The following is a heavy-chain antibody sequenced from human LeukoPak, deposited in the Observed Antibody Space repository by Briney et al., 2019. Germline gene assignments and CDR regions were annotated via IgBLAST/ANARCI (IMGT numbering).Heavy chain of an antibody. CDR2: IYPVDSDT. CDR3: ARPRIAAAGNVYYMDV. V-gene: IGHV5-51*01. D-gene: IGHD6-13*01. CDR1: GYSFTSYW. J-gene: IGHJ6*03. Sequence: GEPLKISCKGSGYSFTSYWIGWVRQIPGKGLKWMGIIYPVDSDTRYSPSFQGQVTISADKSISTAYLQWSSLKASDTAMYYCARPRIAAAGNVYYMDVWGKGTTVTVSS.